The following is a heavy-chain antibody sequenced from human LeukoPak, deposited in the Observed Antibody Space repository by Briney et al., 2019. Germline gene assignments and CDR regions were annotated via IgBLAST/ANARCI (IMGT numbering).Heavy chain of an antibody. CDR3: ARVGDGAGSYDY. CDR2: IISIFCKA. CDR1: GGTFSSYA. Sequence: GASVKVSCKASGGTFSSYAISGVRQPAARGLEWMGGIISIFCKANYAQKFQDRVTITADESTSTAYMERSSLGSEDTAVYYCARVGDGAGSYDYWGQGTLVTVSS. D-gene: IGHD3-10*01. V-gene: IGHV1-69*01. J-gene: IGHJ4*02.